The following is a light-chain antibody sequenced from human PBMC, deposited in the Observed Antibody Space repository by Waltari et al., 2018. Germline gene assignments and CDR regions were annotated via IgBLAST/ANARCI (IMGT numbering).Light chain of an antibody. CDR2: DVS. Sequence: QSALTQPASVSGSPGQSITVSWTGSSSDVGNYNFVSWYQQHPGKAPKLIIYDVSNRPSGVANCFSGSKAGNTASLTIAGLQAEDEADYYCGSYTNTNTLLFGGGTKLTVL. CDR1: SSDVGNYNF. J-gene: IGLJ3*02. V-gene: IGLV2-14*03. CDR3: GSYTNTNTLL.